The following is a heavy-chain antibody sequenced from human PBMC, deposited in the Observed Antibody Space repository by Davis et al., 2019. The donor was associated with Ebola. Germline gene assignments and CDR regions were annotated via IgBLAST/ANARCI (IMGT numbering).Heavy chain of an antibody. J-gene: IGHJ6*02. V-gene: IGHV1-69*06. Sequence: AASVKVSCKASGGTFSSHASSWARPAPGQGLEWMGGIIPIFGTANYAQKIQGRVTITADKSTSTAYMELSSLRSEDTAVYYCARGAVKGNTYYYYGMDVWGRGTTVTVSS. CDR2: IIPIFGTA. D-gene: IGHD1/OR15-1a*01. CDR1: GGTFSSHA. CDR3: ARGAVKGNTYYYYGMDV.